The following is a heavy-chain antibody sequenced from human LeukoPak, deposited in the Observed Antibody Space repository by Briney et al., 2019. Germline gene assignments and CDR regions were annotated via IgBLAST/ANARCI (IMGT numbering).Heavy chain of an antibody. CDR3: ARDPDYGDYLDY. D-gene: IGHD4-17*01. V-gene: IGHV3-11*01. J-gene: IGHJ4*02. Sequence: PGGSLRLSCAASGFTFSDYYMSWLRQAPGKGLEWVSYISSSGSTIYYADSVKGRFTISRDNDKNSLYLQMNSLRAEDTAVYYCARDPDYGDYLDYWGQGTLVTVSS. CDR2: ISSSGSTI. CDR1: GFTFSDYY.